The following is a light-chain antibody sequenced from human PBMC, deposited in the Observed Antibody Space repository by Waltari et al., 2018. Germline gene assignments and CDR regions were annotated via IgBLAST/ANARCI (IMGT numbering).Light chain of an antibody. J-gene: IGKJ1*01. CDR2: AAS. CDR1: QSISSD. CDR3: QQRYSTPPEPWT. V-gene: IGKV1-39*01. Sequence: IQMTQSPSSLSASVGDRVTITCRASQSISSDLNWFQQKPGKAPKLLIYAASSLQSGVPPRFGGIGSRTDFPLTHSSLQSEDFATYHWQQRYSTPPEPWTFGQGTKVEIK.